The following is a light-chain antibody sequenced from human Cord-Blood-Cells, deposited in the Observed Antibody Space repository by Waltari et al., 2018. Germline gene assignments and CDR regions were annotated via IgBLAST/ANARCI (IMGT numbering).Light chain of an antibody. J-gene: IGLJ2*01. V-gene: IGLV2-23*01. Sequence: SALTQPASVSGSPGQSITISCTGTSSDVGGYNLVSWYQQHPGKAPKLMIDEGSKRPSGVSKRFSSSKSVNTASLTISGLQAEYEADYYCCSYAGSSTVVFGGGTKLTVL. CDR2: EGS. CDR3: CSYAGSSTVV. CDR1: SSDVGGYNL.